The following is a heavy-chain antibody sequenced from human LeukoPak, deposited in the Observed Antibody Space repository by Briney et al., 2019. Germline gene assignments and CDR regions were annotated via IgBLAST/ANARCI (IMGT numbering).Heavy chain of an antibody. CDR1: GFTFSTYW. CDR3: ARAPSEIGGYYPEYFRH. V-gene: IGHV3-74*01. CDR2: IKSDGST. D-gene: IGHD3-22*01. Sequence: GGSLRLSCAASGFTFSTYWMHWVRQAPGKGLVWVSRIKSDGSTNYADSVKGRFTISRDNAKNTVSLQMNSLRAEDTGVYYCARAPSEIGGYYPEYFRHWGKGTLVTVSS. J-gene: IGHJ1*01.